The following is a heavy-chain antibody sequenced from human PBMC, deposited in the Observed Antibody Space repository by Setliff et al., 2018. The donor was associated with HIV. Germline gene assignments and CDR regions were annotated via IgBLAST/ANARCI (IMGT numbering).Heavy chain of an antibody. CDR1: GGSVIKDNFY. CDR3: VNSGYDGDYYYYYMDV. J-gene: IGHJ6*03. CDR2: LYDTGRT. V-gene: IGHV4-39*01. D-gene: IGHD5-12*01. Sequence: SETLSLTCSVSGGSVIKDNFYWGWIRQAPAKGLEWIGTLYDTGRTYYNPPLKSRVSIFVDTTKNEFSLNLRSVTAADTAVYFCVNSGYDGDYYYYYMDVGGKGTTVTVSS.